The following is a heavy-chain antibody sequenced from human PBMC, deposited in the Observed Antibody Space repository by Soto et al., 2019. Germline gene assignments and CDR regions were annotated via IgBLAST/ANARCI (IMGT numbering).Heavy chain of an antibody. D-gene: IGHD3-16*02. J-gene: IGHJ5*02. Sequence: SETLSLTCAVYGGTFSGYYWSWIRQPPGKGLEWIGEINHSGSTNYNPSLKSRVTISVDASKNQFSLKLSSVTAADTAVYYCARTYYDYIWGSYRNNWFDPWVQGTLVTVSS. V-gene: IGHV4-34*01. CDR2: INHSGST. CDR3: ARTYYDYIWGSYRNNWFDP. CDR1: GGTFSGYY.